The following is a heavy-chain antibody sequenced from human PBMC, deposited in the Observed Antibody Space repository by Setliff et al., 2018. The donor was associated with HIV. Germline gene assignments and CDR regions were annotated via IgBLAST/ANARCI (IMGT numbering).Heavy chain of an antibody. D-gene: IGHD6-13*01. J-gene: IGHJ4*02. CDR3: ARAQPTNRIAAAGFDY. V-gene: IGHV1-69*13. CDR2: IFPLFNRA. Sequence: SVKVSCKASGGTFSSYVISWVRQAPGQGLEWMGGIFPLFNRANYAQNFQGRVTITADESTSTAYMELSSLRSEDTAVYYCARAQPTNRIAAAGFDYWGQGTLVTVPQ. CDR1: GGTFSSYV.